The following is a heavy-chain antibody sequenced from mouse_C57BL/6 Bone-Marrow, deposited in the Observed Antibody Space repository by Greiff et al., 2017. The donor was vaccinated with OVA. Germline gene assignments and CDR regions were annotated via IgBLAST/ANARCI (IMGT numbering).Heavy chain of an antibody. Sequence: VQLQQPGAELVRPGTSVKLSCKASGYTFTSYWMHWVKQRPGQGLEWIGVIDPSDSYTNYNQKFKGTATLTVDTSSSTAYMQLSSLTSEDSAVYYFSRPGLPDYWGQGTTLTVSS. V-gene: IGHV1-59*01. CDR3: SRPGLPDY. D-gene: IGHD2-2*01. CDR2: IDPSDSYT. CDR1: GYTFTSYW. J-gene: IGHJ2*01.